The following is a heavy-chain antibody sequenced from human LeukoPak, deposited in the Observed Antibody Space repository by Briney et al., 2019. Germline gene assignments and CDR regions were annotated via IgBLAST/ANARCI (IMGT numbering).Heavy chain of an antibody. CDR1: VGPISSYY. CDR2: IYYSGST. V-gene: IGHV4-59*01. J-gene: IGHJ5*02. CDR3: ARAHYYDSSGRNWFDP. D-gene: IGHD3-22*01. Sequence: SETLSLTCSVSVGPISSYYWSWIRQPPGKGLEWIGYIYYSGSTNYNPSLKSRVTISVDTSKNQFSLKLSSVTAADTAVYYCARAHYYDSSGRNWFDPWGQGTLVTVSS.